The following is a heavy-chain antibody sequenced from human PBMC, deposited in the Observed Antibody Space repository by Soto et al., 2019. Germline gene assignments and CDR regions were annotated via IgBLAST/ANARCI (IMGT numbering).Heavy chain of an antibody. CDR2: INPNSGGT. CDR1: GYTFTGYY. J-gene: IGHJ5*02. V-gene: IGHV1-2*04. D-gene: IGHD2-15*01. CDR3: ARGGDLYCSGGSCYSWFDP. Sequence: QVQLVQSGAEVKKPGASVKVSCKASGYTFTGYYMHWVRQAPGQGLEWMGWINPNSGGTNYAQKFQGWVTMTRDTSISTAYMELSWLRSDDTAVYYCARGGDLYCSGGSCYSWFDPWGQGTLVTVSS.